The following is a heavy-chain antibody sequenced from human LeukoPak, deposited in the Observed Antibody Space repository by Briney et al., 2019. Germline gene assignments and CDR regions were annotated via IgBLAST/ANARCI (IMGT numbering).Heavy chain of an antibody. Sequence: PGGSLRLSCSASGFTFSNYDMYWVRQAPGKRLEYVSAISSNGGNTYYADSVKGRFTISRDNSKNTLYLQMSSLRTEDTAIYYCVKAITVSANFDCWGQGTLVTVSS. V-gene: IGHV3-64D*09. D-gene: IGHD2-21*02. CDR2: ISSNGGNT. CDR3: VKAITVSANFDC. J-gene: IGHJ4*02. CDR1: GFTFSNYD.